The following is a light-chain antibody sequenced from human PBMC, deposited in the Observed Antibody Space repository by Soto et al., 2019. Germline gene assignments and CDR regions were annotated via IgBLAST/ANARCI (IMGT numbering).Light chain of an antibody. V-gene: IGLV2-14*01. Sequence: QSALTQPASVSGSPGQSITLSCTGTSSDIGGYDYVSRYQPHPGKAPKLIIYDVNNRPSGVSNRFSGSKSGNTASLTISGLQAEDEADYYCTSYASGSSHVVFGGGTKLTVL. CDR3: TSYASGSSHVV. J-gene: IGLJ2*01. CDR2: DVN. CDR1: SSDIGGYDY.